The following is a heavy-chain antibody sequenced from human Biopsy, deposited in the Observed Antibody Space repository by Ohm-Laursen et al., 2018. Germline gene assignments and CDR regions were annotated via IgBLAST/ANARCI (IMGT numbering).Heavy chain of an antibody. V-gene: IGHV1-8*01. D-gene: IGHD1-7*01. Sequence: ASETVSCNASGYTFTSYDITWVRQASGQGPEWIGWLNPVSGNSNFGQKFRGRVTVTSDTSISTAYMELSGLTSDDTATYYCGRAVRNQLLTDPWGQGTLVTVTS. CDR1: GYTFTSYD. CDR3: GRAVRNQLLTDP. J-gene: IGHJ5*02. CDR2: LNPVSGNS.